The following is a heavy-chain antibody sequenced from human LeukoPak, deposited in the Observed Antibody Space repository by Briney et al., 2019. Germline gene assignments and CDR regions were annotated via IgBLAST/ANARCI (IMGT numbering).Heavy chain of an antibody. J-gene: IGHJ4*02. Sequence: ASVKVSCKASGYTFTSYYMHWVRQAPGQGLEWMGIINPSGGSTSYAQKFQGRVTMTRDMSTSTAYMELSSLRSEDTAVYYCARATYYYGSGSYYNANPFDYWGQGTLVTVSS. D-gene: IGHD3-10*01. CDR2: INPSGGST. CDR1: GYTFTSYY. CDR3: ARATYYYGSGSYYNANPFDY. V-gene: IGHV1-46*01.